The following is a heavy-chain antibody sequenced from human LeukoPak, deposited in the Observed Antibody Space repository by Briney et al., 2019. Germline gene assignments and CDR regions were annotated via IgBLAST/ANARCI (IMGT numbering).Heavy chain of an antibody. J-gene: IGHJ4*02. V-gene: IGHV4-59*08. CDR1: GGSISSYY. CDR2: IYYSGST. D-gene: IGHD4-17*01. Sequence: SETLSLTRTVSGGSISSYYWSWIRQPPGKGLEWIGYIYYSGSTNYNPSLKSRVTISVDTSKNQFSLKLSSVTAADTAVYYCARLYGDYDHSFDYWGQGTLVTVSS. CDR3: ARLYGDYDHSFDY.